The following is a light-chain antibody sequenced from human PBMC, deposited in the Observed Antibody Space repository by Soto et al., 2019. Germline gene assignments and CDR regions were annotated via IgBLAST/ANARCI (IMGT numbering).Light chain of an antibody. Sequence: DLVVTQTPLSLSVTPGQPASISCKSSQSLLRTNEKTYLYWFLQKPGQPPQLLISEVSTRFSGVPDRFSGSGSGTNFTLKISRVEAEDVGVYYCMQSIQLLYTFGQGTKLEI. J-gene: IGKJ2*01. CDR1: QSLLRTNEKTY. CDR3: MQSIQLLYT. V-gene: IGKV2D-29*01. CDR2: EVS.